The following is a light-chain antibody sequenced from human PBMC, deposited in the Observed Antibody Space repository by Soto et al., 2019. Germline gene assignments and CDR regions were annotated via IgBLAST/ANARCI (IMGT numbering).Light chain of an antibody. CDR1: QSVSSS. V-gene: IGKV3-15*01. Sequence: EIVMTQSPATLSVSPGERATLSCRASQSVSSSLAWYQHKTGQAPRLLIYGASTRATGIPARFSGSGSGTEFTLTISSLQPEDFVVYYCQQYNTWPYTFGQGTKLEV. CDR3: QQYNTWPYT. J-gene: IGKJ2*01. CDR2: GAS.